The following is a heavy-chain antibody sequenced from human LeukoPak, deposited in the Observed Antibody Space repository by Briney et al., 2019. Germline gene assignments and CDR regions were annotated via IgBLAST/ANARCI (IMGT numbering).Heavy chain of an antibody. CDR3: ARGGEDYYDSSGYYYAFDY. CDR2: IYYSGST. J-gene: IGHJ4*02. Sequence: SETLSLTCTVSGGSISSSSYYWGWIRQPPGKGLEWIGRIYYSGSTYYNPSLKSRVTISVDTSKNQFSLKLSSVTAADTAVYYCARGGEDYYDSSGYYYAFDYWGQGTLVTVSS. D-gene: IGHD3-22*01. V-gene: IGHV4-39*07. CDR1: GGSISSSSYY.